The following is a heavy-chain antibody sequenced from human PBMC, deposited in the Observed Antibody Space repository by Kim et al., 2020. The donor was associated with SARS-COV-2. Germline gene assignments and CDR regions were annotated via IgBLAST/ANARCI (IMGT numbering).Heavy chain of an antibody. J-gene: IGHJ5*02. D-gene: IGHD3-10*01. CDR3: ARPLNNVGYYGSGTWFDP. CDR1: GYSFNSYW. CDR2: IYPGDSDT. Sequence: GESLKISCKGSGYSFNSYWIGWVRQMPGKGLEWMGIIYPGDSDTRYSPSFQGQVTISADKSISTAYLQWSSLKASDTAMYYCARPLNNVGYYGSGTWFDPWGQGTLVTVSS. V-gene: IGHV5-51*01.